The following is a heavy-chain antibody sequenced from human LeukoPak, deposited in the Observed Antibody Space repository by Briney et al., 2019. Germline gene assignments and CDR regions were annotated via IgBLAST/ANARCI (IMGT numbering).Heavy chain of an antibody. J-gene: IGHJ6*02. CDR1: GYTFTSYD. CDR2: VHPSTGST. V-gene: IGHV1-46*01. D-gene: IGHD6-19*01. Sequence: GASVKVSCKASGYTFTSYDIHWVRQAPGQGLEWMGIVHPSTGSTSFTQKFQGRVTMTSDTSTRTVYMGLSSLRSEDTAVYYCAREWGLRLAVNPKGMDVWGQGTTVIVSS. CDR3: AREWGLRLAVNPKGMDV.